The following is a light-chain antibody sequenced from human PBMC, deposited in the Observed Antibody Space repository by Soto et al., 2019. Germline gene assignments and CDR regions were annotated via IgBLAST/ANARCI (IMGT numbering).Light chain of an antibody. CDR2: DNS. J-gene: IGLJ1*01. V-gene: IGLV1-40*01. CDR1: SSNIGAGYY. CDR3: QSYDSSMSGPYV. Sequence: QSVLTQPPSVSGAPGQRVTVSCSGSSSNIGAGYYVHWYQQLPGTAPKLLIYDNSNRPSGVPDRFSASKSGTSASLAITGLQAEDEADNYCQSYDSSMSGPYVFGTGTKVTVL.